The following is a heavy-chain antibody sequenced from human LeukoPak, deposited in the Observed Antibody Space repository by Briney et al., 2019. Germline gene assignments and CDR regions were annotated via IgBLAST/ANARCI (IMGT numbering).Heavy chain of an antibody. Sequence: PGGSLRLSCAASGFTFSTYSMNWVRQAPGKGLEWLSYISSTGHTIYSADSVKGRFTISRDNAKNSLFLQMSSLRAEDTAVYYCVKGLYSSSKNWFDPWGQGTLVTVSS. CDR1: GFTFSTYS. CDR2: ISSTGHTI. CDR3: VKGLYSSSKNWFDP. D-gene: IGHD6-6*01. V-gene: IGHV3-48*01. J-gene: IGHJ5*02.